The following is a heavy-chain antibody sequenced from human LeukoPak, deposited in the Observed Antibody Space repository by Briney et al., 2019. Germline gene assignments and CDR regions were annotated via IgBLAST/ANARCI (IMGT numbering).Heavy chain of an antibody. J-gene: IGHJ4*02. CDR1: GFTFSSYS. CDR3: ARDPSLNPYSSSWCSDY. CDR2: ISSRSSYI. V-gene: IGHV3-21*01. D-gene: IGHD6-13*01. Sequence: SGGSLRLSCAASGFTFSSYSMNWVRQAPGKGLEWVSSISSRSSYIYYADSVKGRFTISRDNAKNSLYLQMNSLRAEDTAVYYCARDPSLNPYSSSWCSDYWGQGTLVTVSS.